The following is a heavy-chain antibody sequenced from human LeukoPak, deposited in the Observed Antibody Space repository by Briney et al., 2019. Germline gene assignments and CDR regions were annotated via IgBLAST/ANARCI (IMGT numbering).Heavy chain of an antibody. CDR2: IHYSGRT. Sequence: SETLSLTCTVSGGSISTYYWSWIRQPPGEGLEWIWYIHYSGRTNYNPSLKSRITISVDTSKNQFSLQLSSVTAADTAVYYCARQYDYDSGGCQDGFDPSGQGRMVTVSS. J-gene: IGHJ3*01. V-gene: IGHV4-59*08. D-gene: IGHD3-22*01. CDR3: ARQYDYDSGGCQDGFDP. CDR1: GGSISTYY.